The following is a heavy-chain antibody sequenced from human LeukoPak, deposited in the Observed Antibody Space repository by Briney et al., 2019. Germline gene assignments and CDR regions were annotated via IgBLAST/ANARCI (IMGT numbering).Heavy chain of an antibody. Sequence: AGGSLRLSCAASGFTFSSYEMNWVRQAPGKGLEWVSYISSSGSTIYYADSVKGRFTISRDNAKNSLYLQMNSLRAEDTAVYCCARTFMTTVTTHDYWGQGTLVTVSS. CDR1: GFTFSSYE. J-gene: IGHJ4*02. CDR2: ISSSGSTI. CDR3: ARTFMTTVTTHDY. D-gene: IGHD4-17*01. V-gene: IGHV3-48*03.